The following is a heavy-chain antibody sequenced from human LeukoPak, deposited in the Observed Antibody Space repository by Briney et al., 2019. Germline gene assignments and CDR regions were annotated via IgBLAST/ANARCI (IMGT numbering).Heavy chain of an antibody. CDR1: GFTFNHYA. J-gene: IGHJ4*02. CDR2: ISGGGDTT. V-gene: IGHV3-23*01. Sequence: GGSLRLSCAASGFTFNHYAMSWVRQAPGKGLEWVSSISGGGDTTWYADSAKGRFTISRDNSQSTLYLQMNGLRAEDTALYYCVRGMTAPDYWGQGSLVTVSS. D-gene: IGHD2-21*02. CDR3: VRGMTAPDY.